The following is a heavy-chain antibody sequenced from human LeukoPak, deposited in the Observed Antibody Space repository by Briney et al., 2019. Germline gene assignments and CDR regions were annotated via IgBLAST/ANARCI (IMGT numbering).Heavy chain of an antibody. CDR2: ISRDGSST. J-gene: IGHJ6*03. Sequence: GGSLRLSCAASGFTFRTYWMHWVRQVPGKGLVWVSGISRDGSSTIYADSVKGRFTISRDNANNTLYLQMNSLRAEDTAVYYCAREWALPGAYYMDVWGKGTTVTVSS. V-gene: IGHV3-74*01. CDR1: GFTFRTYW. CDR3: AREWALPGAYYMDV. D-gene: IGHD1-26*01.